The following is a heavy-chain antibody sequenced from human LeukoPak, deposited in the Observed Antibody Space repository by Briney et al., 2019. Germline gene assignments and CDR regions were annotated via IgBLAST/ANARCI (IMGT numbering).Heavy chain of an antibody. CDR2: ISSSSSYI. V-gene: IGHV3-21*01. J-gene: IGHJ3*02. CDR3: ARDKFSVAAAGYDAFDI. D-gene: IGHD6-13*01. CDR1: GFTFSSYS. Sequence: SGGSLRLSCAASGFTFSSYSMNWVRQAPGKGLEWVSSISSSSSYIYYADSVKGRFTISRDNAKNSLYLQMNSLRAEDTAVYYCARDKFSVAAAGYDAFDIWGQGTMVTVSS.